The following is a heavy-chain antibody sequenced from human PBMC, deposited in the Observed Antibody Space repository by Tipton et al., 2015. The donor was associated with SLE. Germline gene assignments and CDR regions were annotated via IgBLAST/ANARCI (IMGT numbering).Heavy chain of an antibody. D-gene: IGHD5-12*01. Sequence: TLSLTCTVSGDSISSYYWIWIRQPPGKGLEWIGSIYYSGSTRYNPSLRGRVIISVDTSENQLSLALSSVTAADTAVYYCARDCRGYSGYGPLDYWGQGVLVTVSS. CDR2: IYYSGST. CDR3: ARDCRGYSGYGPLDY. CDR1: GDSISSYY. J-gene: IGHJ4*02. V-gene: IGHV4-59*01.